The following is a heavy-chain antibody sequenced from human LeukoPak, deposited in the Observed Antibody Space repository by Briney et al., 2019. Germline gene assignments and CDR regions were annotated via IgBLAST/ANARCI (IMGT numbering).Heavy chain of an antibody. CDR2: INPDGGGT. D-gene: IGHD4-17*01. V-gene: IGHV3-7*01. J-gene: IGHJ4*02. CDR3: ERLFGGVTTFDY. CDR1: GFSFSTYW. Sequence: PGGSMRLSCAASGFSFSTYWISWVRQGPGNGLDWVASINPDGGGTSYVDSVKGRFSISRDNAQNSLYLQMNSLSAEDTAMYYCERLFGGVTTFDYWGQGTLVTVSS.